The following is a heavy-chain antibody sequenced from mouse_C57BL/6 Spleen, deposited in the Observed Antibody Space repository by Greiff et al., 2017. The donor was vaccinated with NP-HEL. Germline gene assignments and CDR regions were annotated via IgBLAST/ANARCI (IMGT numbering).Heavy chain of an antibody. D-gene: IGHD2-4*01. V-gene: IGHV1-53*01. J-gene: IGHJ4*01. Sequence: QVQLKQPGTELVKPGASVKLSCKASGYTFTSYWMHWVKQRPGQGLEWIGNINPSNGGTNYNEKFKSKATLTVDKSSSTAYMQLSSLTSEDSAVYYCARGYYYDYPLYAMDYWGQGTSVTVSS. CDR3: ARGYYYDYPLYAMDY. CDR1: GYTFTSYW. CDR2: INPSNGGT.